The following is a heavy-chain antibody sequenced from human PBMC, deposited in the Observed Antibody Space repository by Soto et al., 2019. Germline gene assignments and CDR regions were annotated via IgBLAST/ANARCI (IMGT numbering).Heavy chain of an antibody. CDR3: ERDRHKSGY. J-gene: IGHJ4*02. CDR1: GGSISSYY. Sequence: SETLSLTCTVSGGSISSYYWSWIRQPPGKGLEWIGYIYYSGSTKYNPSLKSRVTISVDTSKNKFSLKLSSVTAADTAVYYCERDRHKSGYWGQGTLVTVSS. CDR2: IYYSGST. V-gene: IGHV4-59*01. D-gene: IGHD1-26*01.